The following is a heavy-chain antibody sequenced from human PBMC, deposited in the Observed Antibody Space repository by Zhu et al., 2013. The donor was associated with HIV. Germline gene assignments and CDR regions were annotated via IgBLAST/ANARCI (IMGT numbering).Heavy chain of an antibody. CDR3: ARGLPHIDY. J-gene: IGHJ4*02. CDR2: MNPTNGHT. CDR1: GYTFAAYY. Sequence: QVQLVQSGAEVKKPGASVRVSCHGSGYTFAAYYIHWVRQATGQGLEWLGWMNPTNGHTGYGHQFQGRLTLTRDISKTTASLELGSLTFEDTAVYYCARGLPHIDYWGQGTLVTVSS. V-gene: IGHV1-8*03.